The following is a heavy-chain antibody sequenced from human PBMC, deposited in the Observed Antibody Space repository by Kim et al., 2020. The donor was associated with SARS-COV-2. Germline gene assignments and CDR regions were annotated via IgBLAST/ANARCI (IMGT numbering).Heavy chain of an antibody. J-gene: IGHJ4*02. CDR3: ARGGDTTRGYCSSTSCSGFDY. V-gene: IGHV4-59*01. D-gene: IGHD2-2*01. Sequence: SETLSLTCTVSGGSISSYYWSWIRQRPGKGLEWIGYINYSGSTNYNPSLKSRVTISVDTSKNQFSLKLSPVTAADTAVYYCARGGDTTRGYCSSTSCSGFDYWGQRTLVTVSS. CDR1: GGSISSYY. CDR2: INYSGST.